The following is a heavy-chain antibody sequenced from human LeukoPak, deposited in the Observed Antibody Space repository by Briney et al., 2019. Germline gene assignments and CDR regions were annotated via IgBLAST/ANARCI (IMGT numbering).Heavy chain of an antibody. J-gene: IGHJ5*02. Sequence: GGSLRLSCAASGFTFSSYAVHWVRQAPGKGPEWVAVTSFDGSNIYYADSVKGRFTISRDDSKNTLYLQMNSLRAEDTAVYYCARSTSGKNWFDPWGQGTLVTVSS. CDR3: ARSTSGKNWFDP. CDR2: TSFDGSNI. D-gene: IGHD3-10*01. V-gene: IGHV3-30-3*01. CDR1: GFTFSSYA.